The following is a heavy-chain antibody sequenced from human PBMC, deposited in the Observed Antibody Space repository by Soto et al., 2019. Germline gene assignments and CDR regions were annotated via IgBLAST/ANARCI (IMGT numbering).Heavy chain of an antibody. D-gene: IGHD3-10*01. V-gene: IGHV3-9*01. Sequence: EVRLVESGGGLVQPGRSLRLSCAASGLKFNDYVMHWVRQAPGKGLEWVAGVSWNGDVIGYADSVRGRFTISRDNAKDSLYLQMNSLRPEDTALYFCAKDSQFYYMDVWGQGTTVTVSS. CDR1: GLKFNDYV. CDR2: VSWNGDVI. CDR3: AKDSQFYYMDV. J-gene: IGHJ6*02.